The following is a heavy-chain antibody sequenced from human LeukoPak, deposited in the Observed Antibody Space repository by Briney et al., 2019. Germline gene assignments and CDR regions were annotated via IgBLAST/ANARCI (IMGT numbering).Heavy chain of an antibody. CDR1: GYTFTGYY. V-gene: IGHV1-8*02. D-gene: IGHD6-13*01. CDR2: MNPNSGNT. J-gene: IGHJ5*02. CDR3: ARGRGGWAAAGNNWFDP. Sequence: ASVKVSCKASGYTFTGYYMHWVRQAPGQGLEWMGWMNPNSGNTGYAQKFQGRVTMTRNTSISTAYMELSSLRSEDTAVYYCARGRGGWAAAGNNWFDPWGQGTLVTVSS.